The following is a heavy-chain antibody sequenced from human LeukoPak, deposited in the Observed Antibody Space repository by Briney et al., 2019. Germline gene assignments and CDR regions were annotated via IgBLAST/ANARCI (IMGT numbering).Heavy chain of an antibody. D-gene: IGHD3-22*01. CDR2: IYYSGST. V-gene: IGHV4-39*01. CDR1: GGSISSSSYY. Sequence: SETLSLTCTVSGGSISSSSYYWGWIRQPPGKGLEWIGSIYYSGSTYYNPSLKSRVTISVDTSKNQFSLKLGSVTAADTAVYYCARSHPDYYDSSGYLFDYWGQGTLVTVSS. J-gene: IGHJ4*02. CDR3: ARSHPDYYDSSGYLFDY.